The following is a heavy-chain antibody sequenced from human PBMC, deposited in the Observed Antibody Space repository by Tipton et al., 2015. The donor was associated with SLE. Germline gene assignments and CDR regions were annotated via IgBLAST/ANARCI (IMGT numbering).Heavy chain of an antibody. V-gene: IGHV3-23*01. CDR1: GFTFDDYA. CDR2: ISGSGGNT. J-gene: IGHJ3*02. CDR3: ARFSRGGAFDI. D-gene: IGHD3-16*01. Sequence: GSLRLSCAASGFTFDDYAMHWVRQAPGKGLEWVSAISGSGGNTYYADSVKGRFTISRDNSKNTLYLQMNSLRAEDTAVYYCARFSRGGAFDIWGQETMVTVSS.